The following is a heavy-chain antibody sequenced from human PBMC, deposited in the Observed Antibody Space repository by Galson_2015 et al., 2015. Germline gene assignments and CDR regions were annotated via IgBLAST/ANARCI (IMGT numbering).Heavy chain of an antibody. J-gene: IGHJ6*02. CDR2: ISYDGSNK. CDR3: ARDSSLGMDV. Sequence: SLRLSCAASGFTFSSYAMHWVRQAPGKGLEWVAVISYDGSNKYYADSVKGRFTISRDNSKNTLYLQMNSLRAEDTAVYYCARDSSLGMDVWGQGTTVTVSS. CDR1: GFTFSSYA. V-gene: IGHV3-30-3*01.